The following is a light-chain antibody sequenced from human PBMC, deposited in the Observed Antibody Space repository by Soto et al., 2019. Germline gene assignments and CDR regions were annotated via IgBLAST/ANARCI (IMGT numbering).Light chain of an antibody. J-gene: IGKJ1*01. CDR3: QQYKTFPWT. CDR1: EVVGNF. CDR2: AAS. V-gene: IGKV1-16*02. Sequence: DIQMTQSPSSLSASVGDRVTITCRASEVVGNFLAWFRQKPGKAPETLIFAASSLQYGVPRKFSGTGSRTDFTLTITSLQTEDFATYYCQQYKTFPWTFGQGTKV.